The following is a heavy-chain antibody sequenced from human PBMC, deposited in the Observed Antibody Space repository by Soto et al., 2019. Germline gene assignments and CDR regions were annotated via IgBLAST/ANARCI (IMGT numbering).Heavy chain of an antibody. CDR2: ISSSGSTI. CDR1: GFTFSDYY. D-gene: IGHD3-10*01. Sequence: GSLRLSCAASGFTFSDYYMSWIRQAPGKGLEWVSYISSSGSTIYYADSVKGRFTISRDSAKNSLYLQMNSLRAEDTAVYYCARDSRRKQPLGRVYYMDVWGKGTTVTVSS. V-gene: IGHV3-11*01. J-gene: IGHJ6*03. CDR3: ARDSRRKQPLGRVYYMDV.